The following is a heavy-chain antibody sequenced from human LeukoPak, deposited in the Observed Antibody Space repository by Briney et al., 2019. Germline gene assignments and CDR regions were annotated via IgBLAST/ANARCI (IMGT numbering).Heavy chain of an antibody. V-gene: IGHV4-34*01. CDR1: GGSFSGYY. CDR3: ARGLGVAVAVPFGARYYFDY. D-gene: IGHD6-19*01. Sequence: PSETLSLTCAVYGGSFSGYYWSWIRQPPGKGLEGIGEINHSGSTNYNPSLKSRVTISVDTSKNQFSLKLSSVTAADTAVYYCARGLGVAVAVPFGARYYFDYWGQGTLVTVSS. CDR2: INHSGST. J-gene: IGHJ4*02.